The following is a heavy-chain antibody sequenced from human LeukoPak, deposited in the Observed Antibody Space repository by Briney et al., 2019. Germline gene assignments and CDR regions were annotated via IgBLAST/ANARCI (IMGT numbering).Heavy chain of an antibody. V-gene: IGHV3-30*04. Sequence: GGSLRLSCAASGFTFSSYAMHWVRQAPGKGLEWVAVISYDGSNKYYADSVKGRFTISRDNSKNTLYLQMNSLRAEDTAVYYCAKDLDEYYYYGMDVWGQGTTVTVSS. CDR2: ISYDGSNK. CDR3: AKDLDEYYYYGMDV. CDR1: GFTFSSYA. J-gene: IGHJ6*02.